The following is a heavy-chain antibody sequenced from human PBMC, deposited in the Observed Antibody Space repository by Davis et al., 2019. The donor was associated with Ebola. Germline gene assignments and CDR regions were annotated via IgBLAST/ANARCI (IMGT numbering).Heavy chain of an antibody. CDR1: GFTFSSYG. Sequence: GESLKISCAASGFTFSSYGMHWVRQAPGKGLEWVAVISYDGSNKYYADSVKGRFTISRDNSKNTLYLQMNSLRAEDTAVYYCARGAIAASGNPHLGHWGQGTLVTVSS. D-gene: IGHD6-13*01. CDR3: ARGAIAASGNPHLGH. J-gene: IGHJ1*01. CDR2: ISYDGSNK. V-gene: IGHV3-30*03.